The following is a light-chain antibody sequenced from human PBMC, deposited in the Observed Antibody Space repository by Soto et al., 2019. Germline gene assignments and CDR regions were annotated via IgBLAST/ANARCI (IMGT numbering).Light chain of an antibody. V-gene: IGLV2-11*01. CDR1: SSDVGGYNY. CDR3: CSYAGSYTFSWV. J-gene: IGLJ3*02. CDR2: DVS. Sequence: QSALTQPRSVSGSPGQSVTISCTGTSSDVGGYNYVSWYQQHPGKAPKLMIYDVSKRPSGVLDRFSGSKSGNTASLTISGLQAEDEADYYCCSYAGSYTFSWVFGGGTKLTVL.